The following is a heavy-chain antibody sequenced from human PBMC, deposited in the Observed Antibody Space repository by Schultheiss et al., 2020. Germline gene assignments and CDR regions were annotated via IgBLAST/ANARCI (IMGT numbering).Heavy chain of an antibody. CDR3: AKGMWEQWLDPYGMDV. J-gene: IGHJ6*02. CDR2: IYSGGST. CDR1: GFTFSSYA. V-gene: IGHV3-23*03. Sequence: GGSLRLSCSASGFTFSSYAMSWVRQAPGKGLEWVSIIYSGGSTYYADSVKGRFTISRDNSKNTLYLQMNSLRAEDTAVYYCAKGMWEQWLDPYGMDVWGQGTTVTVS. D-gene: IGHD6-19*01.